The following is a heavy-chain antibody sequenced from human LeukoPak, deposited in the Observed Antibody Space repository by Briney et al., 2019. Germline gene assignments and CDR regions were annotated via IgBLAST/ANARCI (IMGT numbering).Heavy chain of an antibody. V-gene: IGHV3-21*04. D-gene: IGHD3-22*01. CDR1: GFTFNNIW. J-gene: IGHJ4*02. CDR2: ISSSSSYI. CDR3: ARGEEVQYYYDSSGLDY. Sequence: PGGSLRLSCVDSGFTFNNIWMSWVRQAPGKGLEWVSSISSSSSYIYYADSVKGRFTISRDNAKNSLYLQMNSLRAEDTAVYYCARGEEVQYYYDSSGLDYWGQGTLVTVSS.